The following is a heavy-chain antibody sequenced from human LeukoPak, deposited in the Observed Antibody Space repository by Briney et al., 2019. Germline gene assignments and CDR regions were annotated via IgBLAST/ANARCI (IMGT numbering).Heavy chain of an antibody. CDR2: INPNSGGT. J-gene: IGHJ4*02. V-gene: IGHV1-2*06. D-gene: IGHD3-9*01. Sequence: ASVKVSCKASGYTFTGYYMHWVRQAPGRGLEWMGRINPNSGGTNYAQKFQGRVTMTRDTSISTAYMELSRLRSDDTAVYYCARSDFEMTTGDIDYWGQGTLVTVSS. CDR1: GYTFTGYY. CDR3: ARSDFEMTTGDIDY.